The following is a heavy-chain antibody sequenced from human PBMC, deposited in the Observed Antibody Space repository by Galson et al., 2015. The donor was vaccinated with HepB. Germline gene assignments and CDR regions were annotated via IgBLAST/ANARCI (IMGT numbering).Heavy chain of an antibody. CDR3: ARGRGGDGDYGY. CDR1: GDSVSSNSAA. D-gene: IGHD4-17*01. J-gene: IGHJ4*02. V-gene: IGHV6-1*01. CDR2: TYYRSKWYN. Sequence: CAISGDSVSSNSAAWNWIRQSPSRGLEWLGRTYYRSKWYNDYAVSVKSRITINPDTSKNQFSLKLSSVTAADTAVYYCARGRGGDGDYGYWGQGTLVTVSS.